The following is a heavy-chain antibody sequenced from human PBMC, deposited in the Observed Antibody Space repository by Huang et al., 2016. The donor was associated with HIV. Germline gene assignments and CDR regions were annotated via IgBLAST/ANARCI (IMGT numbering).Heavy chain of an antibody. J-gene: IGHJ6*02. CDR3: ARLIGSPSFYYGLDV. CDR2: IYPGDSDT. CDR1: GYRFRSNW. Sequence: EVQLVQSGAEVKKPGESLKISCKGSGYRFRSNWIGWVRQMPGKGLEWRGIIYPGDSDTRYSPPFQGQVTISADKSINTAYLQWSSLKASDTAMYYCARLIGSPSFYYGLDVWGQGTTVTVSS. V-gene: IGHV5-51*01. D-gene: IGHD3-10*01.